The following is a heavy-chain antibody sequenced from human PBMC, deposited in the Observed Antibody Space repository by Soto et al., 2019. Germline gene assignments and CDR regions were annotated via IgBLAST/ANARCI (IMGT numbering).Heavy chain of an antibody. CDR2: INVYNGNT. CDR1: GYTFTSYG. J-gene: IGHJ4*02. D-gene: IGHD3-10*01. Sequence: QVQLVQSGAEVKKPGASVKVSCKASGYTFTSYGISWVRQAPGQGLEWMGWINVYNGNTNYAQKLQGRVTMTTDTSTSTDYLDLRSLRSDGTAVYFCARDTSRGEYDYWGQGTLVTVSS. CDR3: ARDTSRGEYDY. V-gene: IGHV1-18*01.